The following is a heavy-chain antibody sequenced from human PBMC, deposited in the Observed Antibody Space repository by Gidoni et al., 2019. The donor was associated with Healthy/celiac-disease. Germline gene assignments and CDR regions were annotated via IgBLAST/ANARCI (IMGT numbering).Heavy chain of an antibody. CDR3: TTALVRERGVGKKGKGTGAFDY. Sequence: EVQLVESGGGLVKPGGSLRLACAASGFTFSNAWMSWVRQAPGKGLEWVGRIKSKTDGGTTDYAAPVKGRFTISRDDSKNTLYLQMNSLKTEDTAVYYCTTALVRERGVGKKGKGTGAFDYWGQGTLVTVSS. D-gene: IGHD1-26*01. J-gene: IGHJ4*02. CDR2: IKSKTDGGTT. CDR1: GFTFSNAW. V-gene: IGHV3-15*01.